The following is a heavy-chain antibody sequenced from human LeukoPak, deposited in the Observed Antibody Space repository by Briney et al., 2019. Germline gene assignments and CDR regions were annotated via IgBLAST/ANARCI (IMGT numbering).Heavy chain of an antibody. CDR3: ARYYYYYMDV. Sequence: SETLSLTCAVYGGSFSGYYWSWIRQPPGKGLEWIGEINHSGSTNYNPSLKSRVTISVDTSKNQFSLELSSVTAADTAVYYCARYYYYYMDVWGKGTTVTVSS. V-gene: IGHV4-34*01. J-gene: IGHJ6*03. CDR1: GGSFSGYY. CDR2: INHSGST.